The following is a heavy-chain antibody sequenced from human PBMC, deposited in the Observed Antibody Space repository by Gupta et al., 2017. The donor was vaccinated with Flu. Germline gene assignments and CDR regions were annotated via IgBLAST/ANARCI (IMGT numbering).Heavy chain of an antibody. Sequence: GSYYWGWIRQPPGKGLEWIGSIYYSGSTYYNPSLKSRVTISVDTSKNQFSLKLSSVTAADTAVYYCARPADYFWSGYFDYWGQGTLVTVSA. CDR3: ARPADYFWSGYFDY. CDR1: GSYY. D-gene: IGHD3-3*01. V-gene: IGHV4-39*01. J-gene: IGHJ4*02. CDR2: IYYSGST.